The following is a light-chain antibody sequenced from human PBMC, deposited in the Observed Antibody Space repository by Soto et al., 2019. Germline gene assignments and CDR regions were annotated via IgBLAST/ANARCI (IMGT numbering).Light chain of an antibody. CDR1: SSDVGSYNL. J-gene: IGLJ2*01. V-gene: IGLV2-23*03. CDR2: EGS. CDR3: CSYAGSSTFVV. Sequence: QSALTQPASVSGSPGQSITISCCGSSSDVGSYNLVSWYQQHPGKAPKLMIYEGSKRPSGVSNRFSGSKSGNTASLTISGLQAEDEADYYCCSYAGSSTFVVFGGGTKLTVL.